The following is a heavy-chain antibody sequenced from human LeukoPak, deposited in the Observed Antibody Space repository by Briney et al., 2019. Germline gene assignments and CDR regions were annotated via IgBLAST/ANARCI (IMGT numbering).Heavy chain of an antibody. CDR1: GFTFDDYG. CDR3: ARRMPGDAFDV. CDR2: INWNGGST. D-gene: IGHD2-2*01. V-gene: IGHV3-20*04. J-gene: IGHJ3*01. Sequence: PGGTLRLSCAASGFTFDDYGMNWVRQPPGKGLEWVCNINWNGGSTSYADSLKGRLTISRDNAKSSLYLQMNSLRAEDTAMYFCARRMPGDAFDVWGQGTMVTVSS.